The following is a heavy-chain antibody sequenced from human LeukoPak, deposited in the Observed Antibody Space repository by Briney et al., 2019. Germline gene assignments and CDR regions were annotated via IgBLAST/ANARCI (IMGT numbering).Heavy chain of an antibody. D-gene: IGHD1-26*01. V-gene: IGHV3-23*01. CDR3: AKGGAQV. J-gene: IGHJ4*02. Sequence: GGSLRLSCAASGFTFSSDAMRWVRQAPGKGLEWVSAISSSGGSTYYADSVRGRFIISRDSSRNTLYLQMNSLRAEDTAVYYCAKGGAQVGGQGTLVTVSS. CDR1: GFTFSSDA. CDR2: ISSSGGST.